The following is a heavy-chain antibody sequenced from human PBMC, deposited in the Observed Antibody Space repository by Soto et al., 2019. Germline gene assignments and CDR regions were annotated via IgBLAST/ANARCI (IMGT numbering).Heavy chain of an antibody. J-gene: IGHJ6*02. D-gene: IGHD2-15*01. CDR1: WFSLSTSGMC. Sequence: SGPTLVNPTQTLTLTCTFSWFSLSTSGMCVSWIRQPPGKALEWLARIDWDDDKYYSTSLKTRLTISKDTSKNQVVLTMTNMDPVDTATYYCARLKGYCSGGSCLYYYYGMDVWGQGTTVTVSS. CDR2: IDWDDDK. CDR3: ARLKGYCSGGSCLYYYYGMDV. V-gene: IGHV2-70*11.